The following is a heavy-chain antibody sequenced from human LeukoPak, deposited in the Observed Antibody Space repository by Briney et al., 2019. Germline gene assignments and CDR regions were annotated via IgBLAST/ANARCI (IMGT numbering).Heavy chain of an antibody. CDR1: GFTLSSYE. J-gene: IGHJ4*02. D-gene: IGHD1-1*01. Sequence: TGGSLRLSCTVSGFTLSSYEMSWIRQAPGKGLEWVSSVDYSADSTHYADSVMGRFTISRDNSKNTLYLQLNSLSADDTAIYYCAKASNTWNYFDYWGQGTLVTVSS. CDR2: VDYSADST. CDR3: AKASNTWNYFDY. V-gene: IGHV3-23*01.